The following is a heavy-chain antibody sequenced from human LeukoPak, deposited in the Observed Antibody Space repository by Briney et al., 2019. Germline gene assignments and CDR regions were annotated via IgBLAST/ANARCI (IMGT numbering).Heavy chain of an antibody. D-gene: IGHD4-17*01. CDR3: AKDGGDYFYYFDY. Sequence: PGGSLRLSCAASGFTFSSYEMNWVRQAPGKGLEWVSAISGSGGSTYYADSVKDRFTISRDNSKNTLYLQMNSLRAEDTAVYYYAKDGGDYFYYFDYWGQGTLVTVSS. CDR2: ISGSGGST. CDR1: GFTFSSYE. J-gene: IGHJ4*02. V-gene: IGHV3-23*01.